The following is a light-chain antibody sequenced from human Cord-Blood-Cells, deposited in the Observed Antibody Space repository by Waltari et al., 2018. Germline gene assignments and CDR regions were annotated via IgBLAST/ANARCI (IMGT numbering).Light chain of an antibody. CDR3: QAWDSSNVV. V-gene: IGLV3-1*01. CDR1: KLGDKY. J-gene: IGLJ2*01. CDR2: QDS. Sequence: SYELTQPPSASVSPGQTASIPCSGDKLGDKYACWYQQKPGQSPVLVIYQDSKRPSGIPERFSGSNSGNTATLTISGTQAMDEADYYCQAWDSSNVVFGGGTKLTVL.